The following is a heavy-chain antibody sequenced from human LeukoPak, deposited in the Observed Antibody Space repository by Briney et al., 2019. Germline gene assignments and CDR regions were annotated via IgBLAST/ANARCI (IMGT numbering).Heavy chain of an antibody. D-gene: IGHD6-25*01. Sequence: SETLSLTCTFSAGSIRSSTYYWGWIRQPPRKGLEWIGSMYYSGSTYYNPSLTSRVTISVDTSKEQFSLKLSSETAADTAVYYCARGKVGQYAPATRHYFDFWGQGTLVTVSS. V-gene: IGHV4-39*07. CDR3: ARGKVGQYAPATRHYFDF. J-gene: IGHJ4*02. CDR2: MYYSGST. CDR1: AGSIRSSTYY.